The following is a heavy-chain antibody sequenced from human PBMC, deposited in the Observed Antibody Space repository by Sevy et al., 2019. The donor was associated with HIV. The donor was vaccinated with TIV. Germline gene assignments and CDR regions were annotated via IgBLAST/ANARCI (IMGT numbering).Heavy chain of an antibody. V-gene: IGHV3-30-3*01. Sequence: GGSLRLSCAASGFTFSSYAMHWVRQAPGKGLEWVAVISYDGSNKYYADSVKGRFTISRDNSKNTMYLQMNSLRAEDTAVYYCARDLSGSYLRAGRAFDYWGQGTLVTVSS. CDR3: ARDLSGSYLRAGRAFDY. CDR1: GFTFSSYA. D-gene: IGHD1-26*01. J-gene: IGHJ4*02. CDR2: ISYDGSNK.